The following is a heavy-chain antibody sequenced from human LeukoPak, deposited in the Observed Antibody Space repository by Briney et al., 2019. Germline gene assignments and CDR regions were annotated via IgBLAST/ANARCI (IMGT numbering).Heavy chain of an antibody. D-gene: IGHD4-17*01. Sequence: GASVKVSCKASGYTFTSYYMHWVRQAPGQGLEWMGIINPSGDSTTYAQKFQGRVTMTRDTSTSTVYMELSSLKSEDTAVYYCARDRYGDPPFDYWGQGTLVTVSS. V-gene: IGHV1-46*01. CDR3: ARDRYGDPPFDY. CDR1: GYTFTSYY. CDR2: INPSGDST. J-gene: IGHJ4*02.